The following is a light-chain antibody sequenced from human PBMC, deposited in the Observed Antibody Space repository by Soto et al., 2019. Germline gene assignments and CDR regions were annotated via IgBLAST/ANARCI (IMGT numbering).Light chain of an antibody. V-gene: IGKV1-5*03. Sequence: DIQMTQSPSTLSASVGDRVTITCRASQSLSSWLAWYQQKPGKAPNLLIYKASSLESGVPSRFSGSGSGTEFTLTISSLQPDDFAPYYCQQYNSFPYTFGQGTKLEIK. CDR1: QSLSSW. CDR2: KAS. CDR3: QQYNSFPYT. J-gene: IGKJ2*01.